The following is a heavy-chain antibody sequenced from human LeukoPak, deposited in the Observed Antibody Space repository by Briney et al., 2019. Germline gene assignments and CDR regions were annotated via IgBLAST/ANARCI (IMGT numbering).Heavy chain of an antibody. CDR2: INEDGSAR. CDR3: ARAKPKNMVRGLIMRRESRYYFDY. Sequence: PGGSLRLSCAASGFTFSSDWMSWVRQAPGKGLEWVANINEDGSARHYVDSVQGRFTISRDNAKNSLYLQMNSLRDEDTAVYYCARAKPKNMVRGLIMRRESRYYFDYWGQGTLVTVSS. CDR1: GFTFSSDW. V-gene: IGHV3-7*03. J-gene: IGHJ4*02. D-gene: IGHD3-10*01.